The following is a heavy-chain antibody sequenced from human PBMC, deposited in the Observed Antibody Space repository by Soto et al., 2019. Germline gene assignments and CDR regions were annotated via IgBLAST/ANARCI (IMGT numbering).Heavy chain of an antibody. J-gene: IGHJ4*02. D-gene: IGHD4-17*01. Sequence: TSETLSLTCTVSGGSISSSSYYWGWIRQPPGKGLEWIGSIYYSGSTYYNPSLKSRVTISVDTSKNQFSLKLSSVTAADTAVYYCARSSTVPSHTFDYWGQGTLVTVSS. CDR1: GGSISSSSYY. CDR2: IYYSGST. CDR3: ARSSTVPSHTFDY. V-gene: IGHV4-39*07.